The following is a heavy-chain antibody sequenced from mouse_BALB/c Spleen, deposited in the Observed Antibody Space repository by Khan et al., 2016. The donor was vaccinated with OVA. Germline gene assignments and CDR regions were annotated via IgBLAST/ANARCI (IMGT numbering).Heavy chain of an antibody. V-gene: IGHV3-2*02. J-gene: IGHJ4*01. Sequence: EVQLQESGPGLVKPSQSLSLTCTVTGYSITSDYAWNWIRQFPGNKLEWMGYINYSGSAHYNPSLKSRISITRDTSKNQFFLQLKSVTTEDTATYYCARDGSRYNYAMDHWGQGTSVTVSS. D-gene: IGHD2-3*01. CDR1: GYSITSDYA. CDR3: ARDGSRYNYAMDH. CDR2: INYSGSA.